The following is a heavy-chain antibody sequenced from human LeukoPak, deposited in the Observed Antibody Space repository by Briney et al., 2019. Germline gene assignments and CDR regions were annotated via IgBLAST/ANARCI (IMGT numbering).Heavy chain of an antibody. V-gene: IGHV3-53*01. CDR1: GFTVSSNY. CDR2: IYSGGRT. Sequence: PGGSLRLSCAASGFTVSSNYMSWVRQAPGKGLEWVSVIYSGGRTYYADSVKGRFTISRDNSKNTLYLQMNSLRVEDTAVYYCAREYPTSRAFDIWGQGTMVTVPS. D-gene: IGHD2-2*01. J-gene: IGHJ3*02. CDR3: AREYPTSRAFDI.